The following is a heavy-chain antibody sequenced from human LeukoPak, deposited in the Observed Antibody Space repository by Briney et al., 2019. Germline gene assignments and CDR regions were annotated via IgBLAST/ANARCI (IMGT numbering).Heavy chain of an antibody. Sequence: RRSPRLSCAASGFTLRNFCMTWGPQAPRKGLGWGANIKKDGRAIYYVDSVKGRLTISRDNAKNSVYLQVNSLRVEDTAVYHCARIGYSSSSLDYWGQGALVIVSS. CDR1: GFTLRNFC. CDR2: IKKDGRAI. D-gene: IGHD6-13*01. CDR3: ARIGYSSSSLDY. V-gene: IGHV3-7*04. J-gene: IGHJ4*02.